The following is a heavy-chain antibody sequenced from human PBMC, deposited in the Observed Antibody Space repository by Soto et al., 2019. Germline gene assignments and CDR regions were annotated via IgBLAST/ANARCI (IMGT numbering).Heavy chain of an antibody. V-gene: IGHV1-18*01. CDR2: ISAYNGNT. J-gene: IGHJ5*02. CDR3: ARARRDGPRWFDP. Sequence: ASVKVSCKASGYTFTRSGISWVRQAPGQGLEWMGWISAYNGNTNYAQKLQGRVTMTTDTSTSTAYMELRSLRSDDTAVYYCARARRDGPRWFDPWGQGTLVTVSS. CDR1: GYTFTRSG.